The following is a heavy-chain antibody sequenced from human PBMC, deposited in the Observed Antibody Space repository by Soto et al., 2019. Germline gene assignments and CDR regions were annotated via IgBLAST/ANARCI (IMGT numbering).Heavy chain of an antibody. J-gene: IGHJ6*02. V-gene: IGHV4-59*08. CDR3: ARTYYDFWSGYSDYYYGMDV. CDR1: GGSISSYY. Sequence: SETLSLTCTVSGGSISSYYWSWIRQPPGKGLEWIGYIYYTGTTNYNPSLKSRVTISVDTSKNQFSLKLSSVTAADTAVYYCARTYYDFWSGYSDYYYGMDVWGQGTTVTVSS. D-gene: IGHD3-3*01. CDR2: IYYTGTT.